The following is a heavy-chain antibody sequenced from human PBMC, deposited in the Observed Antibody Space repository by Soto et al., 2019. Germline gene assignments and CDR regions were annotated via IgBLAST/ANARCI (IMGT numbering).Heavy chain of an antibody. CDR2: ISYDGSNK. V-gene: IGHV3-30-3*01. D-gene: IGHD3-22*01. Sequence: GGSIRLACAASVVTFSGYAMHWFRQVPGKGLEWVAVISYDGSNKYYADSVKGRFTISRDNSKNTLYLQMNSLRAEDTAVYYCAREGLITHDAFDIWGQGTMVTVSS. CDR3: AREGLITHDAFDI. J-gene: IGHJ3*02. CDR1: VVTFSGYA.